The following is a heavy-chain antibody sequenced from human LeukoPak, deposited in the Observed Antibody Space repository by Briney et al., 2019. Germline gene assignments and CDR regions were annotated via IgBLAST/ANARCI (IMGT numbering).Heavy chain of an antibody. Sequence: GGSLRLSCAASGFIFSSYEMNWVRQAPGKGLEWVSHISSSGSTIYYADSVKGRFTISRDNAKNSLYLQMNSLRAEDTAVYYCARGFITLIRGFMDVWGQGTTVTVSS. J-gene: IGHJ6*02. D-gene: IGHD3-10*01. CDR3: ARGFITLIRGFMDV. V-gene: IGHV3-48*03. CDR2: ISSSGSTI. CDR1: GFIFSSYE.